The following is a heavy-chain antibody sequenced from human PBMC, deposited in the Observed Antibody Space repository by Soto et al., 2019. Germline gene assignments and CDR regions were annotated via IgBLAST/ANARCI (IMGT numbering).Heavy chain of an antibody. CDR3: AKDVKGATEPNPPDY. CDR2: ITNDGSNK. Sequence: PGGSLRLSCAASGFTFSSYGMHWVRQAPGKGLEWVAVITNDGSNKYYADSVKGRFTISRDNSKNTLYLQMNSLRAEDTAVYYWAKDVKGATEPNPPDYWGQGTLVTVSS. D-gene: IGHD1-26*01. CDR1: GFTFSSYG. J-gene: IGHJ4*02. V-gene: IGHV3-30*18.